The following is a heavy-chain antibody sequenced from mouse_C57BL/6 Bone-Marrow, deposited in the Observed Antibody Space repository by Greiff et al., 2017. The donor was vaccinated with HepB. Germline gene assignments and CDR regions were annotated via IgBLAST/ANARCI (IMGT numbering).Heavy chain of an antibody. CDR1: GYTFTSYW. CDR2: IDPSDSYT. D-gene: IGHD4-1*01. Sequence: QVQLQQPGAELVMPGASVKLSCKASGYTFTSYWMHWVKQRPGQGLEWIGEIDPSDSYTNYNQKFKGKSTLTVDKSSSAAYMQLSSLTSEDSAVYYCARAGAGVSTGTGWFAYWGQGTLVTVSA. CDR3: ARAGAGVSTGTGWFAY. V-gene: IGHV1-69*01. J-gene: IGHJ3*01.